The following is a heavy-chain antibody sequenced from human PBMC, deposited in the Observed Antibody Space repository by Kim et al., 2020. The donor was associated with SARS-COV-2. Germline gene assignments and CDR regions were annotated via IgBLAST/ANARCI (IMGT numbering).Heavy chain of an antibody. D-gene: IGHD4-17*01. J-gene: IGHJ6*02. CDR3: AGADYGDNYYYYYGMDV. V-gene: IGHV3-13*01. CDR1: GFTFSSYD. CDR2: IGTAGDT. Sequence: GGSLRLSCAASGFTFSSYDMHWVRQPTGKGLEWVSAIGTAGDTYYPGSVKGRFTISRENAKNSLYLQMNSLRPEDTAVYYCAGADYGDNYYYYYGMDVWGQGTTVTVSS.